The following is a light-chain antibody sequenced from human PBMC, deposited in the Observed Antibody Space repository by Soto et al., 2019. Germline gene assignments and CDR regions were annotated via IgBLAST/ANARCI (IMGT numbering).Light chain of an antibody. CDR1: QSVNIY. CDR3: QQYGTPLHT. J-gene: IGKJ2*01. V-gene: IGKV3-20*01. CDR2: GAS. Sequence: EIVLTQSPGTLSLSPGERATLSCRASQSVNIYLAWHQQKPGRAPRLLMYGASRRATGIPDRFSGSGSGTDFTLIISRLEPEDFEVYYCQQYGTPLHTFGQGTKLEIK.